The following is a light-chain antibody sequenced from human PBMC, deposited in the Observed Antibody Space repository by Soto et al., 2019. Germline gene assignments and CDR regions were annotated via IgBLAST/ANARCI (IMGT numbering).Light chain of an antibody. J-gene: IGLJ1*01. V-gene: IGLV2-14*03. CDR2: DVV. Sequence: QSALTQPASVSGSTGQSITVSCTGTSSDVGRYNFVSWFQQHPGKVPKLIIYDVVNRPSGVSSRFSGSKSANVASLTISGLQADDDADYYCCSYSSSDSYVFGTGTKVTVL. CDR3: CSYSSSDSYV. CDR1: SSDVGRYNF.